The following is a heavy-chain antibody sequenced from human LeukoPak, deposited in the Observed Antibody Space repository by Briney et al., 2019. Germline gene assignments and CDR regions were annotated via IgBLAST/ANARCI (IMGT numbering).Heavy chain of an antibody. CDR2: INAGNGNT. CDR3: ARVKDYYGSGSYGYYFDY. D-gene: IGHD3-10*01. J-gene: IGHJ4*02. Sequence: ASVEVSCKASGYTFTSYAMHWVRQAPGQRLEWMGWINAGNGNTKYSQKFQGRVTITRDTSASTAYMELSSLRSEDTAVYYCARVKDYYGSGSYGYYFDYWGQGTLVTVSS. CDR1: GYTFTSYA. V-gene: IGHV1-3*01.